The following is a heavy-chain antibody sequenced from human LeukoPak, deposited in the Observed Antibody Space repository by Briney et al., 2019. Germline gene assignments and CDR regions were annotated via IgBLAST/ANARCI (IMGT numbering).Heavy chain of an antibody. Sequence: GGSLRLSYATSGFTFGSYAMSWVRQAPGKGLEWVSAISGSDDNTYYADSVRGRFTISRDKSKNTLYLQMNSLRVEDTAVYYCAKGPEVGDGYHCDYWGQGTLVTVSS. D-gene: IGHD5-24*01. CDR3: AKGPEVGDGYHCDY. V-gene: IGHV3-23*01. CDR1: GFTFGSYA. CDR2: ISGSDDNT. J-gene: IGHJ4*02.